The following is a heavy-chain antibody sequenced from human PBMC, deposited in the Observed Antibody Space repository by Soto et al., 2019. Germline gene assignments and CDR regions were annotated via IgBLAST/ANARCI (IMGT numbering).Heavy chain of an antibody. CDR1: GYTFTHYA. CDR2: INAGSGNT. V-gene: IGHV1-3*01. D-gene: IGHD6-13*01. J-gene: IGHJ5*02. Sequence: QVQLVQSGAEVKKPGASVKFSCTASGYTFTHYAIHWVRHAPGQRLEWMGFINAGSGNTKYSQTFQGRLTFTKDTSASTAYMDLSSLRSEDTAMYYCARGLAADGAWGQGTLVTVSS. CDR3: ARGLAADGA.